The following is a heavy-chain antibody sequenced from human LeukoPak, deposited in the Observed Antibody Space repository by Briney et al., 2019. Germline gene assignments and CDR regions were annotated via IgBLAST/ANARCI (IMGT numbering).Heavy chain of an antibody. V-gene: IGHV3-7*03. D-gene: IGHD3-16*01. Sequence: GGSLRLSYAASGFTFSSYAMSWVRQAPGKGLEWVASINHNGNVNYYVDSVKGRFTISRDNAKNSLYLQMSNLRAEDTAVYFCARGGGLDVWGQGATVTVSS. J-gene: IGHJ6*02. CDR3: ARGGGLDV. CDR2: INHNGNVN. CDR1: GFTFSSYA.